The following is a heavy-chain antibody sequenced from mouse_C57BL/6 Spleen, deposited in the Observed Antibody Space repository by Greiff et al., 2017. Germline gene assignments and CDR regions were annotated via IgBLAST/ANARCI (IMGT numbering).Heavy chain of an antibody. J-gene: IGHJ1*03. CDR2: IYPRSGNT. Sequence: VQLQQSGAELARPGASVKLSCKASGYTFTRYGISWVKQRTGPGLEWIGEIYPRSGNTYYNEKFKGKATLTADQSSSTAYMELRSLTSEDSAVYFCARENPSSAGYFDVWGTGTTVTVSS. D-gene: IGHD1-1*01. V-gene: IGHV1-81*01. CDR3: ARENPSSAGYFDV. CDR1: GYTFTRYG.